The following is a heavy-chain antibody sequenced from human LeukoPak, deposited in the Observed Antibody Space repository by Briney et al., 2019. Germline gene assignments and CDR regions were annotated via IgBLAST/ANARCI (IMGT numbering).Heavy chain of an antibody. J-gene: IGHJ4*02. V-gene: IGHV3-74*01. CDR3: ARDDIVVVPAAFDY. D-gene: IGHD2-2*01. CDR1: GFTFSSYW. CDR2: INSDGSST. Sequence: GGSLRLSCAASGFTFSSYWMHWVRQAPGKGLVWVSRINSDGSSTNYADSVKGRFTISRDNAKNTLYLQMNSLRAEDTAVYYCARDDIVVVPAAFDYWGRGTLVTVSS.